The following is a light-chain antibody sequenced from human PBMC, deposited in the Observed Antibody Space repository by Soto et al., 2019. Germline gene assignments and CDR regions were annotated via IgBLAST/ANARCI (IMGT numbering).Light chain of an antibody. CDR2: SNN. J-gene: IGLJ3*02. V-gene: IGLV1-44*01. CDR1: SSNIGSNT. Sequence: QSVLTQPPSASGTPGQRVTISCSGSSSNIGSNTVNWYQQLPGTAPKLLIYSNNQRPSGVPDRFSGSKSGTSASLAISGLQSEDGADYYCAAGDDSLNGWVFGGGPKLTVL. CDR3: AAGDDSLNGWV.